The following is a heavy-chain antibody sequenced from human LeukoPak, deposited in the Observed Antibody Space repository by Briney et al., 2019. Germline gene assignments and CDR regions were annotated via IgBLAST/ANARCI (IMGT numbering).Heavy chain of an antibody. V-gene: IGHV4-61*02. D-gene: IGHD3-10*01. CDR3: ARDTSGSYYNPHFDY. CDR2: IYTSGST. J-gene: IGHJ4*02. CDR1: GGSISSGSYY. Sequence: PSETLSLTCTVSGGSISSGSYYWSWIRQPAGKGLEWIGRIYTSGSTNYNPSLKSRVTIPVDTSKNQFSLKLSSVTAADTAVYYCARDTSGSYYNPHFDYWGQGTLVTVSS.